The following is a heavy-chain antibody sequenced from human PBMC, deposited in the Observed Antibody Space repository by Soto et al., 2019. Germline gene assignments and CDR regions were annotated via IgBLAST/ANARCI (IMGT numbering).Heavy chain of an antibody. D-gene: IGHD1-20*01. CDR1: RFTFVAFA. J-gene: IGHJ5*01. CDR3: AKDAVPYNGKWDWFDS. CDR2: IGGGGTDT. V-gene: IGHV3-23*01. Sequence: DVQLLESGGGLVQPGGSLTLSCAASRFTFVAFALSWVGQAPGKGLEWVSSIGGGGTDTYYADSVKGRFTISRDNSKNTLYLQMDSLRDEDTAVYYCAKDAVPYNGKWDWFDSWGQGTLVIVSS.